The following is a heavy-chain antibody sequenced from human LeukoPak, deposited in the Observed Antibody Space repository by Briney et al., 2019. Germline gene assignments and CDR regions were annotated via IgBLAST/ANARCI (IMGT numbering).Heavy chain of an antibody. CDR1: GGSFSGYY. CDR2: INTSGST. D-gene: IGHD3-10*01. V-gene: IGHV4-59*10. J-gene: IGHJ4*02. CDR3: ARSDYGCKDFAY. Sequence: SETLSLTCAVYGGSFSGYYWSWIRQPAGKGLEWIGRINTSGSTNYNPSLKSRVTISVDTSKNQFSLKLSSVTAADTAVYYCARSDYGCKDFAYWGQGTLVTVSS.